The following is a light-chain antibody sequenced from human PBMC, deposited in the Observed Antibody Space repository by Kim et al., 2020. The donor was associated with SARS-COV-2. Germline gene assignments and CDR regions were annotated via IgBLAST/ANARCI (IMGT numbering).Light chain of an antibody. J-gene: IGLJ3*02. CDR1: SGHSSYD. V-gene: IGLV4-69*01. CDR2: VNSDGSH. Sequence: SVKLTCSLSSGHSSYDIAWHQQQPKKGPRYLMKVNSDGSHSKGDGIPDRFSGSSSGAERYLTISSLQSEDEADYYCQTWGTGIRVFGGGTQLTVL. CDR3: QTWGTGIRV.